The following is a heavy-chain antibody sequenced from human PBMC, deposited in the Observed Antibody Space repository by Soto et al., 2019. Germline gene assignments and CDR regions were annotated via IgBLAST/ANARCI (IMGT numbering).Heavy chain of an antibody. D-gene: IGHD1-26*01. J-gene: IGHJ6*02. Sequence: QVQLVQSGAEVKKPGASVKVSCKASGFTFTNYFFHWVRQAPRQGLEWMGIISPYDGNKNYQQSLQGRITMTSDTSTSTVYMELRSLRSEDTAVYFCARGDGRGSTGFYYYHGMDVWGHGTMITVSS. CDR1: GFTFTNYF. V-gene: IGHV1-46*01. CDR3: ARGDGRGSTGFYYYHGMDV. CDR2: ISPYDGNK.